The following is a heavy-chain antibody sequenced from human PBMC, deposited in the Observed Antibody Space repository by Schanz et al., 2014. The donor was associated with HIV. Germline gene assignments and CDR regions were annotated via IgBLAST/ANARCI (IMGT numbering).Heavy chain of an antibody. CDR2: ISSSSTTR. CDR1: GFNFSTYG. Sequence: EVQLVESGGGVVQPGRSLRLSCAASGFNFSTYGMHWVRQAPGKGLEWVSYISSSSTTRHYADSVKGRFTISRDNAKNSLSLQMNSLRDEDTAVYYCARSPSYGMDVWGQGTTVTVSS. J-gene: IGHJ6*02. CDR3: ARSPSYGMDV. V-gene: IGHV3-48*02.